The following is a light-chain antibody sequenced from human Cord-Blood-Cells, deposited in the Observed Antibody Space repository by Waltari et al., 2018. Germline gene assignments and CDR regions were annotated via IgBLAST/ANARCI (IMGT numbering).Light chain of an antibody. CDR1: QSISSY. CDR2: AAP. CDR3: QQRYSTLLT. Sequence: IHMTQSPSSRSASVGDIVTTTCRASQSISSYIHWYQQKPGNAPKPLIDAAPSLQNGVPARFIGSGAGTDFTRTISSLQPEDFATYYCQQRYSTLLTFGGGTKVKIE. V-gene: IGKV1-39*01. J-gene: IGKJ4*01.